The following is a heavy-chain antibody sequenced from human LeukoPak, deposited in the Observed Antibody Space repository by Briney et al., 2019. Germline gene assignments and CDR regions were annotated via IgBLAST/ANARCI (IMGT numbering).Heavy chain of an antibody. CDR3: ARGPPYSGSGGY. J-gene: IGHJ4*02. D-gene: IGHD1-26*01. Sequence: GGSLRLSCAASGFTFSSYGMNWVRQAPGKGLEWVSAISGDSRYIDYADSVRGRFTISRDNAKNSLYLQMNSLRAEDTAVYYCARGPPYSGSGGYWGQGTLVTVSS. CDR1: GFTFSSYG. V-gene: IGHV3-21*01. CDR2: ISGDSRYI.